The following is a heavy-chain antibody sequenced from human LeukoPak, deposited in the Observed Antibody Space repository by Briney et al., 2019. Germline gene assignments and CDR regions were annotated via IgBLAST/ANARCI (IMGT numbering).Heavy chain of an antibody. CDR3: ARAESPYYYDSSGYYFDY. CDR1: GGTFSSYA. CDR2: INPSGGST. V-gene: IGHV1-46*01. D-gene: IGHD3-22*01. J-gene: IGHJ4*02. Sequence: ASVKVSCKASGGTFSSYAISWVRQAPGQGLEWMGIINPSGGSTSYAQKFQGRVTMTRDTSTSTVYMELSSLRSEDTAVYYCARAESPYYYDSSGYYFDYWGQGTLVTVSS.